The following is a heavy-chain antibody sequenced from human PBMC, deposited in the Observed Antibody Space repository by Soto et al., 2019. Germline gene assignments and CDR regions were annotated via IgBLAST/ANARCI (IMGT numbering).Heavy chain of an antibody. CDR1: GFSLSTSEVG. J-gene: IGHJ4*02. D-gene: IGHD3-22*01. CDR3: AHWYYYDSSGYYRYYFDY. V-gene: IGHV2-5*02. CDR2: IYWDDDK. Sequence: QITLKESGPTLVKPTQTLTLTCTFSGFSLSTSEVGVGWIRQPPGKALEWLALIYWDDDKRYSPSLKSRLTITKDTSKNQVVLTMTNMDPVDTATYYCAHWYYYDSSGYYRYYFDYWGQGTLVTVSS.